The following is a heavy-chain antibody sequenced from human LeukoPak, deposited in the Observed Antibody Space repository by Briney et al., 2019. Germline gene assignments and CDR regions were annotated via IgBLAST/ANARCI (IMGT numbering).Heavy chain of an antibody. Sequence: GGSLRLSCAASGFTFDDYAMHWVRQAPGKGLEWVSGISWNSGSIGYADSVKGRFTISRDNAKNSLYLQMNSLRAEDTALYYCAKGGDGPRNYYYYYMDVWGKGTTVTISS. CDR3: AKGGDGPRNYYYYYMDV. CDR2: ISWNSGSI. J-gene: IGHJ6*03. D-gene: IGHD5-24*01. CDR1: GFTFDDYA. V-gene: IGHV3-9*01.